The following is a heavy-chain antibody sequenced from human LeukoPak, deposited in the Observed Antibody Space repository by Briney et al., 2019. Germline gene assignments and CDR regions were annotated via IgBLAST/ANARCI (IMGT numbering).Heavy chain of an antibody. D-gene: IGHD2-15*01. CDR3: ARRGGYCSGGTCELDY. V-gene: IGHV4-59*08. CDR2: IYYSGST. Sequence: SETLSLTCTVSGGSISSYYWSWIRQPPGKGLEWIGYIYYSGSTNYNPSLKSRVTISVDTSKNQFSLKLSSVTAADTAVYYCARRGGYCSGGTCELDYWGQGTLVTVSS. CDR1: GGSISSYY. J-gene: IGHJ4*02.